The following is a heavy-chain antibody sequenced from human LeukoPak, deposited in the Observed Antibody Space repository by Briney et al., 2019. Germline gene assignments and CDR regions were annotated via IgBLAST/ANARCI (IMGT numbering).Heavy chain of an antibody. CDR3: ARAGGYCSSTSCYEVGWFDP. CDR2: IYYSGST. Sequence: PSETLSLTCTVSGDSISSYYWSWIRQPPGKGLEWIGYIYYSGSTKYNPSLKSRVTISVDTSKNQFSLKLNSVTAADTAVYYCARAGGYCSSTSCYEVGWFDPWGQGTLVTVSS. D-gene: IGHD2-2*01. J-gene: IGHJ5*02. CDR1: GDSISSYY. V-gene: IGHV4-59*01.